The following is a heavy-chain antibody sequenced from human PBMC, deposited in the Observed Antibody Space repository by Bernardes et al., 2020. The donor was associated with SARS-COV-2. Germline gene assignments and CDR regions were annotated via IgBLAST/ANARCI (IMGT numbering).Heavy chain of an antibody. CDR1: GYTFTSYG. J-gene: IGHJ6*02. CDR3: ARDPLLRFLEWLSPDYYYYGMDV. CDR2: ISAYNGNT. Sequence: ASVKVSCKASGYTFTSYGISWVRQAPGQGLEWMGWISAYNGNTNYAQKLQGRVTMTTDTSTSTAYMELRSLRSDDTAVYYCARDPLLRFLEWLSPDYYYYGMDVWGQGTTVTVSS. D-gene: IGHD3-3*01. V-gene: IGHV1-18*04.